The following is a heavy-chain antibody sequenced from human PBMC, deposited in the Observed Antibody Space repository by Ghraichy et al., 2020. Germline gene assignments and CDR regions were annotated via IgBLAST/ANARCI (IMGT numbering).Heavy chain of an antibody. V-gene: IGHV3-30*04. CDR1: GFTFSSYA. CDR2: ISYDGSNK. J-gene: IGHJ4*02. D-gene: IGHD6-13*01. Sequence: GGSLRLSCAASGFTFSSYAMHWVRQAPGKGLEWVAVISYDGSNKYYADSVKGRFTISRDNSKNTLYLQMNSLRVEDTAVYYCARSRIIAAAGIIDYWGQGTLVTVSS. CDR3: ARSRIIAAAGIIDY.